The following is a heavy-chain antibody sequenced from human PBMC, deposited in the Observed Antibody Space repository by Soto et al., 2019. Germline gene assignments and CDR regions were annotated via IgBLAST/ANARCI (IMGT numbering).Heavy chain of an antibody. D-gene: IGHD3-16*01. CDR3: VSLYYYSLTQYFDY. CDR2: ISFDGINK. Sequence: PGGSLRLSCAASGFTFSSYGMHWVRQAPGKGLEWVAFISFDGINKYYADSVKVRFTISRDNSKNTLFLQMSSLRAEDTALYYCVSLYYYSLTQYFDYWGQGTLVTVSS. V-gene: IGHV3-30*03. CDR1: GFTFSSYG. J-gene: IGHJ4*02.